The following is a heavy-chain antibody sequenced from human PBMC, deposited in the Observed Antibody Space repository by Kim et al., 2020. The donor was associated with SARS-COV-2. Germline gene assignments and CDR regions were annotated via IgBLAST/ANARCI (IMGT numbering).Heavy chain of an antibody. CDR3: ARVPPRRVLDY. D-gene: IGHD6-19*01. Sequence: SETLSLTCAVYGGSFSGYYWSWIRQPPGKGLEWIGEINHSGSTNYNPSLKSRVTISVDTSKNQFSLKLSSVTAADTAVYYCARVPPRRVLDYWGQGTLVTVSS. CDR1: GGSFSGYY. CDR2: INHSGST. V-gene: IGHV4-34*01. J-gene: IGHJ4*02.